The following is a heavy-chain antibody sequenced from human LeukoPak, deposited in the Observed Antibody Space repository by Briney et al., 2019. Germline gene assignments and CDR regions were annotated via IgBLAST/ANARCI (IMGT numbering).Heavy chain of an antibody. CDR3: ARDAGGDYDILTGYPPGFDY. J-gene: IGHJ4*02. CDR1: GYTFTGYY. D-gene: IGHD3-9*01. Sequence: ASVTVSCKASGYTFTGYYMHWVRQAPGQGLEWMGWINPNSGGTNYAQKFQGRVTMTRDTSISTAYMELSRLRSDDTAVYYCARDAGGDYDILTGYPPGFDYWGQGTLVTVSS. V-gene: IGHV1-2*02. CDR2: INPNSGGT.